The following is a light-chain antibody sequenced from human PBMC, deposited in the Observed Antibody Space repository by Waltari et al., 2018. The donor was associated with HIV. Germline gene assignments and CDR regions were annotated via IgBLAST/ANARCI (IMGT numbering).Light chain of an antibody. CDR2: KAS. CDR1: QTISDW. J-gene: IGKJ4*01. Sequence: IQMTQSPSTLSASVGDRVAITCRASQTISDWLAWYQQKPGKAPKLLIYKASNLQSGVPSRFSGGGSGTKFTLTISSLQPDDFATYYCQQYNSFSLTFGGGTKVESK. V-gene: IGKV1-5*03. CDR3: QQYNSFSLT.